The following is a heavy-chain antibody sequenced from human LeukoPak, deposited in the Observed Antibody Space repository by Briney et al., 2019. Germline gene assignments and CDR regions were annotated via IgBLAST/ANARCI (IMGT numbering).Heavy chain of an antibody. V-gene: IGHV5-51*01. J-gene: IGHJ4*02. D-gene: IGHD3-9*01. CDR2: IWPGDSDT. Sequence: GESLKISCKGSGYSFSNYWIGWVRQMPGKGLEWMGIIWPGDSDTRYNPSFQGQVTISADKSISTAYLQWSSLKASDTAIYYCARQYYDVLTGFYIHFDYWGQGTLVTVSS. CDR1: GYSFSNYW. CDR3: ARQYYDVLTGFYIHFDY.